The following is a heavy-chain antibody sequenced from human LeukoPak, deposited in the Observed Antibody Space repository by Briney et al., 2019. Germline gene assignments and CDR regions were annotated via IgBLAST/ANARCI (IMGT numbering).Heavy chain of an antibody. CDR1: GFTFSSYA. J-gene: IGHJ5*02. CDR3: AKFKRTFYCGGDCPNWFDG. CDR2: ISGSGGST. D-gene: IGHD2-21*02. Sequence: GGSLRLSCAASGFTFSSYAMSWVRQAPGKGLEWVSAISGSGGSTHYEDSVKGRFTLSRDNSKNTLYLQMNSLRAEDTAVYYCAKFKRTFYCGGDCPNWFDGWGQGTLVTVYS. V-gene: IGHV3-23*01.